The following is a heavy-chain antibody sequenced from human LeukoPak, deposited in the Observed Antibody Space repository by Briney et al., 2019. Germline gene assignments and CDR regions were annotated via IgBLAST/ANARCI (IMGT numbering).Heavy chain of an antibody. CDR1: GGTFTSYA. CDR2: IIPILGIA. J-gene: IGHJ4*02. D-gene: IGHD1-1*01. V-gene: IGHV1-69*04. CDR3: ARDPSDDDAY. Sequence: ASVKVSCKASGGTFTSYALSWVRQAPGQGLEWMGGIIPILGIANYAQKFQGRVTITADKSTSTAYMELNSLRSEDTAVYYCARDPSDDDAYWGQGTLVTVSS.